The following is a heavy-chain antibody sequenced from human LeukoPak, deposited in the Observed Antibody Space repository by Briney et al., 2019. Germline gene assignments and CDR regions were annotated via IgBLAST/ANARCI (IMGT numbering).Heavy chain of an antibody. D-gene: IGHD6-13*01. CDR2: ISGSGGNT. CDR3: AKVPSYSSSWYFDS. CDR1: GFTFSSYA. V-gene: IGHV3-23*01. Sequence: GGSLRLSCAASGFTFSSYAMSWVRQAPGKGLEWVSVISGSGGNTYYADSVKGRFTISRDNSKNALYLQMNSLRAEDTAVYYCAKVPSYSSSWYFDSWGQGTLVTVSS. J-gene: IGHJ4*02.